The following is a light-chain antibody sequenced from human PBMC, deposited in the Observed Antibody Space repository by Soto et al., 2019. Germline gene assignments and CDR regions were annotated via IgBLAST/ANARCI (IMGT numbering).Light chain of an antibody. J-gene: IGLJ1*01. CDR2: EVS. Sequence: QSALTQPPSASGSPGQSVTISCNGTSSDVGGYNFVSWYQQHPGKAPKLMIYEVSKRPSGVPNRFSGSKSGNTASLTVSGLQAEDEADYYCSSYAGSNNYVFGTGPKLTVL. V-gene: IGLV2-8*01. CDR3: SSYAGSNNYV. CDR1: SSDVGGYNF.